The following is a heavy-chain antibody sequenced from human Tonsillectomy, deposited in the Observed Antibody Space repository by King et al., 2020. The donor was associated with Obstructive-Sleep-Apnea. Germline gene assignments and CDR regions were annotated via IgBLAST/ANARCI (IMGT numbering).Heavy chain of an antibody. CDR2: IFYSGST. CDR1: GGSISSGDYY. D-gene: IGHD3-10*01. CDR3: AREYYVSGTYYGYWFDP. Sequence: QLQESGPGLVKPSQTLSLTCTVSGGSISSGDYYWSWIRQPPGKGLEWIGYIFYSGSTYSNPSLKSRVTISVDTSKNQFSLKLNSVTAADPAVYYCAREYYVSGTYYGYWFDPWGQGTLVTVSS. J-gene: IGHJ5*02. V-gene: IGHV4-30-4*01.